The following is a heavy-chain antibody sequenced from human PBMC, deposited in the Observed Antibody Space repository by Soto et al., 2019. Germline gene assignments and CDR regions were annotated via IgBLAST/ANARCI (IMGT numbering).Heavy chain of an antibody. CDR3: ARDGQWSLDY. CDR1: GDSVSSNSAA. CDR2: TYYRSKWYN. V-gene: IGHV6-1*01. J-gene: IGHJ4*02. D-gene: IGHD6-19*01. Sequence: SQTLSLTCVISGDSVSSNSAAWNWIRQSPSRGVEWLGRTYYRSKWYNDYAISVKSRITVNPDTSKNKFSLQLNSVTPEDKAVYVCARDGQWSLDYWGQRILVTVSS.